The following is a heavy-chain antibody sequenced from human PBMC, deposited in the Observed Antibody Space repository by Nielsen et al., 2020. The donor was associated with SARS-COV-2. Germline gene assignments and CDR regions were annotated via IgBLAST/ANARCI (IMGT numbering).Heavy chain of an antibody. CDR2: ISGSGDRT. V-gene: IGHV3-23*01. CDR3: AKDFHGSVADFFGN. CDR1: GFTFSNSA. D-gene: IGHD2-2*03. J-gene: IGHJ4*02. Sequence: GGSLRLSCTASGFTFSNSAMSWVRQTSGKGLEWVSSISGSGDRTDYADSVKGRVIISRDNSKNTLLLQMNSLRAEDTALYFCAKDFHGSVADFFGNWGQGTLVTVSS.